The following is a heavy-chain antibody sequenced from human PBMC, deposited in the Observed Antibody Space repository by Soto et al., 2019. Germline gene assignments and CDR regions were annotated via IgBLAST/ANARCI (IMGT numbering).Heavy chain of an antibody. J-gene: IGHJ6*02. D-gene: IGHD3-22*01. CDR3: AREEYYYDSSGYYPFFYGMAV. CDR1: GDSISSGGYY. V-gene: IGHV4-31*03. Sequence: PSETLSLTCTVSGDSISSGGYYWSWIRQHPGKGLEWIGYIYYSGTTYYNPSLKSRVTISMDTSNNQYSLILSSVTAADTAVYYCAREEYYYDSSGYYPFFYGMAVWGQGTKVTVSS. CDR2: IYYSGTT.